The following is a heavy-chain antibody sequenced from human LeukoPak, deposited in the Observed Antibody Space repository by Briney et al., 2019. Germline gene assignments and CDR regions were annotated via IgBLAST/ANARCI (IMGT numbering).Heavy chain of an antibody. CDR3: AKAGGSYSKIDY. CDR2: ITGSGDST. Sequence: GGSLRLSCAGSGFTFSNYAMSWVRQAPGKGLEWVSSITGSGDSTYYADSLKGRFTISRDNSKNTLYLQMSSLRAEETAVYYCAKAGGSYSKIDYWGQGTLVTVSS. V-gene: IGHV3-23*01. J-gene: IGHJ4*02. CDR1: GFTFSNYA. D-gene: IGHD1-26*01.